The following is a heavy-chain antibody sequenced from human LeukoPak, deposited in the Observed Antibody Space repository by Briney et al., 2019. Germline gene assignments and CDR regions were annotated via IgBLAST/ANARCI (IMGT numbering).Heavy chain of an antibody. D-gene: IGHD3-22*01. CDR1: GFTFSSYA. Sequence: PGGSLRLSCAASGFTFSSYAMSWVRQAPGKGLEWVSAISGSSGSTYYADSVKGRFTISRDNSKNTLYLQMNSLRAEDTAVYYCAKDPRGYYELSDFDYWGQGTLVTVSS. J-gene: IGHJ4*02. CDR3: AKDPRGYYELSDFDY. CDR2: ISGSSGST. V-gene: IGHV3-23*01.